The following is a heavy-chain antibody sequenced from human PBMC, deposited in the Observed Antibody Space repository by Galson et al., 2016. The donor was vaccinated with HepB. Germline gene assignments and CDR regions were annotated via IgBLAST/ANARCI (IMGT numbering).Heavy chain of an antibody. CDR1: GFSLSTPGVG. CDR2: IYWDDDE. Sequence: PALVKPTQTLTLTCSFSGFSLSTPGVGVGWLRQPPGKALEWLALIYWDDDERYSPSLKSRLTITKDTSENQLVLTMTNMDTVDPGTYYSAHRRPSETGRPPPKYFDSWGQGTLVTVSS. CDR3: AHRRPSETGRPPPKYFDS. J-gene: IGHJ4*02. V-gene: IGHV2-5*02. D-gene: IGHD3-9*01.